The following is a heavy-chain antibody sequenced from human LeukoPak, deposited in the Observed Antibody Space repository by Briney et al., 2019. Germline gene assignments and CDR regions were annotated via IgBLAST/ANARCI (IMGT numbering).Heavy chain of an antibody. V-gene: IGHV4-39*07. CDR1: GGSISSSNYY. Sequence: SETLSLTCTVSGGSISSSNYYWGWIRQPPGKGLEWIGSIYYSGSTYYSPSLKSRVTISVDTSKNQFSLKLSSVTAADTAVYYCARGGPIRYFDWSSTDYCFDYWGQGTLVTVSS. CDR2: IYYSGST. D-gene: IGHD3-9*01. J-gene: IGHJ4*02. CDR3: ARGGPIRYFDWSSTDYCFDY.